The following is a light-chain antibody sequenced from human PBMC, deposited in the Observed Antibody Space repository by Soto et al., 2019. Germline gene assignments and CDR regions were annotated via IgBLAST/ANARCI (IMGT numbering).Light chain of an antibody. J-gene: IGKJ1*01. CDR1: QSISNN. CDR2: DAS. CDR3: QQYNNWPPWT. Sequence: ILMTQSPATLSVSPGERATLSCRASQSISNNLAWYQQKPGQAPRLLIYDASPRATGITARFSGSGSGTAVTLPISGLQSEDFAVYYCQQYNNWPPWTFGQGTKVEIK. V-gene: IGKV3-15*01.